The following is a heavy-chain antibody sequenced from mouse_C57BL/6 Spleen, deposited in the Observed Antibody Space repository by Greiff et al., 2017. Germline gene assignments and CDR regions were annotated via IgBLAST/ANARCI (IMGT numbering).Heavy chain of an antibody. V-gene: IGHV1-53*01. Sequence: QVHVKQPGTELVKPGASVKLSCKASGYTFTSYWMHWVKQRPGQGLEWIGNINPSNGGTNYNEKFKSKATLTVDKSSSTAYMQLSSLTSEDSAVYYCARGQTYWYFDVWGTGTTVTVSS. J-gene: IGHJ1*03. CDR2: INPSNGGT. CDR3: ARGQTYWYFDV. CDR1: GYTFTSYW.